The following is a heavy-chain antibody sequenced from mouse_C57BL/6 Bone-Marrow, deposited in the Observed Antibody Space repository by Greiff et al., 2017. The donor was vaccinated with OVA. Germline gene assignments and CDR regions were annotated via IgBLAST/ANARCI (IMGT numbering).Heavy chain of an antibody. V-gene: IGHV1-55*01. Sequence: QVQLQQSGAELVKPGASVKMSCKASGYTFTSYWITWVKQRPGQGLEWIGDIYPGSGSTNYNEKFKSKATLTVDTSSSTAYMQLSSLTSEDSAVYYCARFPITTVVATDLDWYFDVWGTGTTVTVSS. J-gene: IGHJ1*03. CDR1: GYTFTSYW. D-gene: IGHD1-1*01. CDR3: ARFPITTVVATDLDWYFDV. CDR2: IYPGSGST.